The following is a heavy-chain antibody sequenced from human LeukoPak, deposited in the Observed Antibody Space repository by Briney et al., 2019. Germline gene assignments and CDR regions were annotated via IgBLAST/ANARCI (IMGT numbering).Heavy chain of an antibody. Sequence: PGGSLRLSCAASGFTFRSFAMSWVRQAPGKGLEWASAISGDAYSTYYADSVQGRFSISRDNSKNTLYLHMSSLRADDTAVYYCAKDRTSIGWHYFDYWGPGTLVTVSS. V-gene: IGHV3-23*01. CDR2: ISGDAYST. CDR3: AKDRTSIGWHYFDY. J-gene: IGHJ4*02. D-gene: IGHD6-19*01. CDR1: GFTFRSFA.